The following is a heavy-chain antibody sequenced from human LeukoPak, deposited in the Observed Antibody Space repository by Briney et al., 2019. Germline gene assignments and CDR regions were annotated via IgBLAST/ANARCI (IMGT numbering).Heavy chain of an antibody. CDR2: INPNSGNT. Sequence: GASVKVSCKASGYTFTGYYMHWVRQAPGQGLEWMGWINPNSGNTGYAQKFQGRVTITRNTSISTAYMELSSLRSEDTAVYYCAVRIVGATTGAFDIWGQGTMVTVSS. J-gene: IGHJ3*02. CDR3: AVRIVGATTGAFDI. CDR1: GYTFTGYY. V-gene: IGHV1-8*03. D-gene: IGHD1-26*01.